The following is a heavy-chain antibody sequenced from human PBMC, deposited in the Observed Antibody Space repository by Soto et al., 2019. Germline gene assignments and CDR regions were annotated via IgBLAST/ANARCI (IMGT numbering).Heavy chain of an antibody. CDR2: ISPYNGNT. D-gene: IGHD3-16*01. V-gene: IGHV1-18*01. CDR1: GYIFVNYG. CDR3: AMVDNYVTPTPQDV. Sequence: ASVKVSCKASGYIFVNYGIAWVRQAPGQGLEWMGWISPYNGNTHYATKVQGRLTMTTDTSTSTAYMDLGSLTSDDTAAYYCAMVDNYVTPTPQDVWGQGTTVTVSS. J-gene: IGHJ6*02.